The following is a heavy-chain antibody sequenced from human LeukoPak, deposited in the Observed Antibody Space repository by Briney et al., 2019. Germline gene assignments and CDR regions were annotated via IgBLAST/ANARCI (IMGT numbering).Heavy chain of an antibody. D-gene: IGHD4/OR15-4a*01. CDR2: IHSGGST. V-gene: IGHV3-53*01. CDR3: ARIAIGYGVNSGGY. CDR1: GFTVSNNY. Sequence: GGSLRLSCAASGFTVSNNYITWVRQAPGKGLEWVSVIHSGGSTYYADSVKGRFTISRDISKNTLYPQMNSLRAEDTAVYYCARIAIGYGVNSGGYWGQGTLVTVSS. J-gene: IGHJ4*02.